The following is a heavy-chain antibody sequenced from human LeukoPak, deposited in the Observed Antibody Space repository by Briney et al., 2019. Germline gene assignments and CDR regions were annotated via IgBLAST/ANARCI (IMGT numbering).Heavy chain of an antibody. CDR2: ISSSSSYI. V-gene: IGHV3-21*01. Sequence: GGSLRLSCAASGFTLSSYSMNWVRQAPGKGLEWVSSISSSSSYIYYADSVKGRFTISRDNAKNSLYLQMNSLRAEDTAVYYCARSGIAVAGLSDYWGQGTLVTVSS. D-gene: IGHD6-19*01. J-gene: IGHJ4*02. CDR3: ARSGIAVAGLSDY. CDR1: GFTLSSYS.